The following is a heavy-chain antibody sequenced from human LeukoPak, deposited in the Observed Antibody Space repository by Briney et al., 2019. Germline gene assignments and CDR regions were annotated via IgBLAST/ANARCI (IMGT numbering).Heavy chain of an antibody. V-gene: IGHV3-23*01. CDR2: ITGRGGST. Sequence: GGSLRLSCAASGFTFSSYAMSWVRQAPGKGLEWVSSITGRGGSTYYADSVKGRFIISRDNSKNTLYLQMNSLRAEDTAVYYCAKDVGTSGWPFGNWGQGALVTVSP. D-gene: IGHD6-19*01. CDR3: AKDVGTSGWPFGN. J-gene: IGHJ4*02. CDR1: GFTFSSYA.